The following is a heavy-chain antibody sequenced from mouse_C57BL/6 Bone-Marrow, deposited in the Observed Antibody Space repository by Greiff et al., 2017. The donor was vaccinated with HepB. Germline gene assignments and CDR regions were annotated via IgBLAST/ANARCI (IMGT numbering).Heavy chain of an antibody. CDR3: ARGVLRPFDY. CDR2: ISYDGSN. V-gene: IGHV3-6*01. D-gene: IGHD1-2*01. J-gene: IGHJ2*01. Sequence: EVQLVESGPGLVKPSQSLSLTCSVTGYSITSGYYWNWIRQFPGNKLEWMGYISYDGSNNYNPSLKNRISITRDTSKNQFFLKLNSVTTEDTATYYCARGVLRPFDYWGQGTTLTVSS. CDR1: GYSITSGYY.